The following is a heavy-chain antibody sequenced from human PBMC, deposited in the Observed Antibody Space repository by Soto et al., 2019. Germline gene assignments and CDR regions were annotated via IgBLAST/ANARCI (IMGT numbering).Heavy chain of an antibody. V-gene: IGHV3-23*01. CDR3: AAGGQATGFSFGY. CDR2: ISYTGATT. CDR1: GFSFSSYA. D-gene: IGHD1-1*01. J-gene: IGHJ4*02. Sequence: EVQLLESGGGLVQPGGSLRLSCAASGFSFSSYAINWVRQAPGKGLEWVSVISYTGATTFYADSVRGRFSISRDNFKSTLYLQMNSLRAEDTALYYCAAGGQATGFSFGYWGQGTLVTVSS.